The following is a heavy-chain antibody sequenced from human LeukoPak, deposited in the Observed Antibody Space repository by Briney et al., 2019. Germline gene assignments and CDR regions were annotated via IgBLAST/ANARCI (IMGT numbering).Heavy chain of an antibody. V-gene: IGHV4-59*01. Sequence: PSETLSLTCTVSGGSISSYYWSWIRQPPGKGLEWIGYIYYSGSTNYNPSLKSRVTISVDTSKNQFSLKLSSVTAADTAVYYCARVYGSSWPDLGVAFDIWGQGTMVTVSS. J-gene: IGHJ3*02. CDR1: GGSISSYY. CDR3: ARVYGSSWPDLGVAFDI. D-gene: IGHD6-13*01. CDR2: IYYSGST.